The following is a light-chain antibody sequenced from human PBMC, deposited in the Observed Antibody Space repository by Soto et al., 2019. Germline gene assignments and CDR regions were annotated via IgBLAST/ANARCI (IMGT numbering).Light chain of an antibody. Sequence: QSVLAQPASVSGSPGQSITISCTGTSSDIGGYNYVSWYQQHPGKVPKLMIYDVSNRPSGVSNRFSGSKSGNTASLTISGLQAEDEADYYCSSNTTSTLSYVSGTGTKVTAL. J-gene: IGLJ1*01. CDR3: SSNTTSTLSYV. CDR2: DVS. CDR1: SSDIGGYNY. V-gene: IGLV2-14*01.